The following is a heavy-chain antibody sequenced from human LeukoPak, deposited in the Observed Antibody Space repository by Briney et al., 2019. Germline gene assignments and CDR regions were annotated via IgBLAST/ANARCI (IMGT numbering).Heavy chain of an antibody. V-gene: IGHV3-7*01. CDR3: ARQPIYEAYFDF. CDR1: GFPFDRYW. CDR2: IKHDGSEK. Sequence: GGSLRLSCVASGFPFDRYWMSSVRQAPGKGLEWVANIKHDGSEKNFVDSVKGRFTISRDNADDSLFLQMNSLRADDTAVYFCARQPIYEAYFDFWGQGTLVTVSS. J-gene: IGHJ4*02. D-gene: IGHD3-16*01.